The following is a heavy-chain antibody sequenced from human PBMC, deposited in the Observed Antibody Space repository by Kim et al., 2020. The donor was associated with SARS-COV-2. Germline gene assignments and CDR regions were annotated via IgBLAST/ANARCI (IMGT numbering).Heavy chain of an antibody. D-gene: IGHD5-18*01. CDR3: ARARGYLGMDV. Sequence: IYYADSVKGRFTISRDNAKNSLYLQMNSLRAEDTAVYYCARARGYLGMDVWGQGTTVTVSS. V-gene: IGHV3-21*01. CDR2: I. J-gene: IGHJ6*02.